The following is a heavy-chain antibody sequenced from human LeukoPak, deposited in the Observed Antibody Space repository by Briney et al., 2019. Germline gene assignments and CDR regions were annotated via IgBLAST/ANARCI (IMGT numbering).Heavy chain of an antibody. D-gene: IGHD5-24*01. CDR3: ARGRWIQHAFDV. CDR1: GDSISSYF. CDR2: IHNSGSS. V-gene: IGHV4-59*01. Sequence: SETLSLTCTVSGDSISSYFWNWIRQPPGKGLEWIGSIHNSGSSIYNPSLKSRVTMLVDPSKNQFSLRLTSVAAADTATYYCARGRWIQHAFDVWGQGTMVTVSS. J-gene: IGHJ3*01.